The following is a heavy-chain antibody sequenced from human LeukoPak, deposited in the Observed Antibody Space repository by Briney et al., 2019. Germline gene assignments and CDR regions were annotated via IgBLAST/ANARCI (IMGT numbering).Heavy chain of an antibody. J-gene: IGHJ4*02. CDR3: ARDRIRQIAAAGASSY. Sequence: ASVKVSCKASGYTFTSYAMNWVRQAPGQGLEWMGWINTNTGNPTYAQGFTGRFVFSLDTSVSTAYLQISSLKAEDTAVYYCARDRIRQIAAAGASSYWGQGTLVTVSS. CDR2: INTNTGNP. V-gene: IGHV7-4-1*02. CDR1: GYTFTSYA. D-gene: IGHD6-13*01.